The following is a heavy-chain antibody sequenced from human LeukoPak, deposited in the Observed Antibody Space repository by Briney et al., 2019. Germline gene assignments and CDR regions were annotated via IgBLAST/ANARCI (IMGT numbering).Heavy chain of an antibody. CDR3: SCSSTNY. J-gene: IGHJ4*02. V-gene: IGHV3-30*04. D-gene: IGHD2-2*01. Sequence: GGSLRLSCAASGFTFSSYIIHWVRQAPGKGLEWVAVISYDGTDKYYADSVKGRFTISRDNAKNSLYLQMNSLRAEDTAVYYCSCSSTNYWGQGTLVTVSS. CDR1: GFTFSSYI. CDR2: ISYDGTDK.